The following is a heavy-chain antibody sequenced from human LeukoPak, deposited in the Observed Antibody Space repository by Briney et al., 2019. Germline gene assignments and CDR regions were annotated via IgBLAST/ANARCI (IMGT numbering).Heavy chain of an antibody. J-gene: IGHJ3*02. Sequence: PSQTLSLTCTVSGGSISSGGYYWSWIRQHPGKGLEWIGYIYYSGSTYYNPSLKSRVTISVDTSKSQFSLKLSSVTAADTAVYYCAKYLTGGKDAFDIWGQGTMVTVSS. CDR2: IYYSGST. D-gene: IGHD4-23*01. CDR3: AKYLTGGKDAFDI. CDR1: GGSISSGGYY. V-gene: IGHV4-31*03.